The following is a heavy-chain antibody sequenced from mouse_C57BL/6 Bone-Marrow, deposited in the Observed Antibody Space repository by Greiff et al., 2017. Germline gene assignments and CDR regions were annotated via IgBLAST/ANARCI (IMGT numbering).Heavy chain of an antibody. CDR1: GYTFTSYD. CDR2: IYPRDGST. Sequence: QVQLQQSGPELVKPGASVKLSCKASGYTFTSYDINWVKHRPGQGLEWIGWIYPRDGSTKYNAKFTGKATLTVDTSSSTAYMELHSLTSEDSAVYFCARLEFDGSSGDWYFDVWGTGTTVTVSS. D-gene: IGHD1-1*01. CDR3: ARLEFDGSSGDWYFDV. J-gene: IGHJ1*03. V-gene: IGHV1-85*01.